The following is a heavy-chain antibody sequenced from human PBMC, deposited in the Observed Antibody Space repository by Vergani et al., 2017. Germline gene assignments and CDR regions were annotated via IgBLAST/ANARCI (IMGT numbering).Heavy chain of an antibody. CDR3: AKAAMIVVGPFDY. J-gene: IGHJ4*02. CDR1: GFTFSSYS. CDR2: ISGSGGST. Sequence: EVQLVESGGGLVKPGGSLRLSCAASGFTFSSYSMNWVRQAPGKGLEWVSAISGSGGSTYYADSVKGRFTISRDNSKNTLYLQMNSLRAEDTAVYYCAKAAMIVVGPFDYWGQGTLVTVSS. V-gene: IGHV3-23*04. D-gene: IGHD3-22*01.